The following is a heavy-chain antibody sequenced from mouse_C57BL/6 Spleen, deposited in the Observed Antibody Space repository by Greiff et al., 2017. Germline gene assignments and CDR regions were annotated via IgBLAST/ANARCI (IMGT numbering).Heavy chain of an antibody. Sequence: QVQLKESGAELARPGASVKLSCKASGYTFTSYGISWVKQRTGQGLAWIGEIYPRSGNTYYNEKFKGKATLTADKSSSSAYMELRSLTSEDSAVYFCARRGIYAMDYWGQGTSVTVSS. CDR1: GYTFTSYG. CDR3: ARRGIYAMDY. V-gene: IGHV1-81*01. CDR2: IYPRSGNT. J-gene: IGHJ4*01.